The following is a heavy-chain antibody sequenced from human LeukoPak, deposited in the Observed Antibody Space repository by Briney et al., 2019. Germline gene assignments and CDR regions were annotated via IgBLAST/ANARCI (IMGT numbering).Heavy chain of an antibody. V-gene: IGHV1-2*02. CDR2: INPKNGGA. CDR1: GYTFIGYY. Sequence: ASVKVSCKTSGYTFIGYYMHWVRQAPGQGLEWMGWINPKNGGANYAQKFQGRVTMTRDTSISTAYMELSRLRSDDTAVYYCASFLTGPTDYLLSSHYWGQGTLVTVSS. CDR3: ASFLTGPTDYLLSSHY. D-gene: IGHD4-11*01. J-gene: IGHJ4*02.